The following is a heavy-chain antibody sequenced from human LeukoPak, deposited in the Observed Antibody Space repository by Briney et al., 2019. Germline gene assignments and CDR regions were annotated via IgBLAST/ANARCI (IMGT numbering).Heavy chain of an antibody. V-gene: IGHV3-9*01. Sequence: GGSLRLSCAASGFTFDDYAMHWVRQAPGKGLEWVSGISWNSGSIGYADSVKGRFTISRDNAKNSLYLQMNSLRAEDTAVYYCARAKGSSSWYGGYYYYMDVWGKGTTVTISS. CDR2: ISWNSGSI. CDR1: GFTFDDYA. J-gene: IGHJ6*03. CDR3: ARAKGSSSWYGGYYYYMDV. D-gene: IGHD6-13*01.